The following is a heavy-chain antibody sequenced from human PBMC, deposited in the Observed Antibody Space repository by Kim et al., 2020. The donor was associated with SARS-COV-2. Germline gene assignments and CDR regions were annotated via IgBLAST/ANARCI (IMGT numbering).Heavy chain of an antibody. D-gene: IGHD1-20*01. CDR1: GGTFSSYA. CDR3: ARWGITGTPPGFWYFDL. J-gene: IGHJ2*01. CDR2: IIPILGIA. V-gene: IGHV1-69*04. Sequence: SVKVSCKASGGTFSSYAISWVRQAPGQGLEWMGRIIPILGIANYAQKFQGRVTITADKSTSTAYMELSSLRSEDTAVYYCARWGITGTPPGFWYFDLWGRGTLVTVSS.